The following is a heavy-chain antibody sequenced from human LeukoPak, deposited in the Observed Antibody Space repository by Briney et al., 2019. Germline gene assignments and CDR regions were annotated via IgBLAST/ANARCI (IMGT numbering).Heavy chain of an antibody. J-gene: IGHJ5*01. CDR3: ARAFPISRRITMIAVNWFDS. CDR1: GYTLTELS. D-gene: IGHD3-22*01. V-gene: IGHV1-24*01. Sequence: ASVKVSCKVSGYTLTELSMHWVRQAPGKGLEWMGGFDPEDGETIYAQKFQGRVTMTEDTSTDTAYMELSSLRSEDTAVYYCARAFPISRRITMIAVNWFDSWGQGTLVTVSS. CDR2: FDPEDGET.